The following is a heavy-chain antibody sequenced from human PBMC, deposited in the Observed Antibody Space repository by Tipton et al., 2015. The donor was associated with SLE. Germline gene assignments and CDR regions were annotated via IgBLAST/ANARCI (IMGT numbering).Heavy chain of an antibody. V-gene: IGHV4-34*01. D-gene: IGHD6-19*01. J-gene: IGHJ3*02. CDR3: AKHESRLVWGAFDI. CDR2: INHSGST. Sequence: ELVKPSETLSLTCAVYGGSFSGYYWSWIRQPPGKGLEWIGEINHSGSTNFNPSLKSRVTLSVDTSKNRFSLKLSSVTAADTALYYCAKHESRLVWGAFDIWDQGTMVTVSS. CDR1: GGSFSGYY.